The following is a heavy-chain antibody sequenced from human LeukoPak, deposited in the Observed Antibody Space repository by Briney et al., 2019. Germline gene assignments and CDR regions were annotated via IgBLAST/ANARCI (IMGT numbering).Heavy chain of an antibody. D-gene: IGHD6-25*01. J-gene: IGHJ4*01. CDR1: GFTFSSYS. V-gene: IGHV3-48*04. CDR3: AIKSSIAASKN. Sequence: GGSLRLSCEASGFTFSSYSMIWVRQAPGKGLEWASYISSSSSIIKYADSVKGRFNISRDNGKNSLYLQMNSLRAEDTAVYYCAIKSSIAASKNWGQGTLVTVSS. CDR2: ISSSSSII.